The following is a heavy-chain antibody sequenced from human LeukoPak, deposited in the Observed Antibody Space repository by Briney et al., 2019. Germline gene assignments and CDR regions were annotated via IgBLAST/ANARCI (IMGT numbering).Heavy chain of an antibody. V-gene: IGHV1-8*01. J-gene: IGHJ3*02. D-gene: IGHD5-12*01. Sequence: ASVKVSCKASGYTFTSYDINWVRQATGQGLEWMGWMNPNSGNTGYAQRFQGRVTMTRNTSISTAYMELSSLSSEDTAVYYCARGYSGYDPAFDIWGQGTMVTVSS. CDR1: GYTFTSYD. CDR3: ARGYSGYDPAFDI. CDR2: MNPNSGNT.